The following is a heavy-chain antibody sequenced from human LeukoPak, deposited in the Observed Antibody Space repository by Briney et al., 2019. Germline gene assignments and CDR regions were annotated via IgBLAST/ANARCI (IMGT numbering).Heavy chain of an antibody. Sequence: GASVKVSCKASGYTFTGYYMHWVRQAPGQGLEWMGWINPNSGGTNYAQKFQGRVTMTRDTSISTAYMELSRLRSDDTAVYYCARGVKYCYDSSGYHDYWGQGTLVTVSS. J-gene: IGHJ4*02. CDR1: GYTFTGYY. CDR2: INPNSGGT. V-gene: IGHV1-2*02. CDR3: ARGVKYCYDSSGYHDY. D-gene: IGHD3-22*01.